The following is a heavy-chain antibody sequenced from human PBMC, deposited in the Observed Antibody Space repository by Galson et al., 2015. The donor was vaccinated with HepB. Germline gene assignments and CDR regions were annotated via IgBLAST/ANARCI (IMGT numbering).Heavy chain of an antibody. CDR1: GYTFTSYG. D-gene: IGHD1-26*01. V-gene: IGHV1-18*04. Sequence: SVKVSCKASGYTFTSYGITWVRQAPGQGLEWVGWVSIYSRNTKSAQRLQGRVTLTTDTSTSTAYMDLRSLTSDDTAVYYCARPSDVGLDSWGQGTLVTVSS. J-gene: IGHJ4*02. CDR3: ARPSDVGLDS. CDR2: VSIYSRNT.